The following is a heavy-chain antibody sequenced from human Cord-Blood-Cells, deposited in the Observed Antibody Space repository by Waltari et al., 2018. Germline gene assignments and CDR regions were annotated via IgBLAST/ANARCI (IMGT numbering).Heavy chain of an antibody. CDR1: GFTFSCSG. V-gene: IGHV3-33*01. Sequence: QVQRVESGGGVVQSGRSLRLFCASSGFTFSCSGMPWVRQAPGKGLEWVSVIWYDGSNKYYADSVKGRFTISRDNSKNTLYLQMNSLRAEDTAVYYCASIHLRGSDYWGQGTLVTVSS. CDR2: IWYDGSNK. J-gene: IGHJ4*02. D-gene: IGHD2-21*01. CDR3: ASIHLRGSDY.